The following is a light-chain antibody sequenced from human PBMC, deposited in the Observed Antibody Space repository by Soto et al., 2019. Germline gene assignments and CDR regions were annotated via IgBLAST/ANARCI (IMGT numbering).Light chain of an antibody. CDR3: QQYGSSPPMYT. CDR1: QSVSSSY. J-gene: IGKJ2*01. Sequence: EMVLTHSPGTLSLSPGERATLSCRARQSVSSSYLAWYQQKPGQAPRLLIYGASSRATGIQDRFSGSGSGTDFTLTISRLEPEDFAVYYCQQYGSSPPMYTFGQGTKREIK. CDR2: GAS. V-gene: IGKV3-20*01.